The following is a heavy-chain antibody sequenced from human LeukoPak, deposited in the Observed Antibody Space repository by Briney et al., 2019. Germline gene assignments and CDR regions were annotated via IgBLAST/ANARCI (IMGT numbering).Heavy chain of an antibody. J-gene: IGHJ4*02. Sequence: SETLSLTCAVYGGSFSGYYWSWIRQPPGKGLEWIGEINHSGSTNYNPSLKSRVTISVDTSKNQFSLKLSSVTAADTAVYYCARGMGYFDYWGQGTLVTVSS. CDR3: ARGMGYFDY. CDR1: GGSFSGYY. D-gene: IGHD6-13*01. V-gene: IGHV4-34*01. CDR2: INHSGST.